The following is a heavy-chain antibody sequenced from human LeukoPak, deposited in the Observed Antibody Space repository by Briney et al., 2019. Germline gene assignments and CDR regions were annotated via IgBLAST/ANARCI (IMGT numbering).Heavy chain of an antibody. J-gene: IGHJ4*02. CDR3: AKEEAVAGLDY. CDR1: GFTFDDYA. D-gene: IGHD6-19*01. Sequence: SGGSLRLSCAASGFTFDDYAMHWVRQAPGKGLEWVSGISWNSGSIGYADSVKGRFTISRDNAKNSLYLQTNSLRAEDTALYYCAKEEAVAGLDYWGQGTLVTVSS. CDR2: ISWNSGSI. V-gene: IGHV3-9*01.